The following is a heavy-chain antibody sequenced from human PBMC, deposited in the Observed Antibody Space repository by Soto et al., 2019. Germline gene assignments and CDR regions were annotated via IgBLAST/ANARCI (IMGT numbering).Heavy chain of an antibody. CDR2: IYYSGST. Sequence: SETLSLTCTVSGGSISSYYWSWIRQPPGKGLEWIGYIYYSGSTNYNPSLKSRVTISVDTSKNQFSLKLSSVTAADTAVYYCARDLANSHPYYLDYSGQGNMVTLPS. J-gene: IGHJ4*02. D-gene: IGHD4-4*01. CDR1: GGSISSYY. V-gene: IGHV4-59*01. CDR3: ARDLANSHPYYLDY.